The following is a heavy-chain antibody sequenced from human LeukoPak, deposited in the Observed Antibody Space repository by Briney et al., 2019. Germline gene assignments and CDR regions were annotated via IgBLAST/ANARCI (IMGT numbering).Heavy chain of an antibody. CDR2: ISGSGGRT. J-gene: IGHJ4*02. CDR1: TGTSSNNS. Sequence: GESLKISCTTSTGTSSNNSMSWVRQPPGEELEWISTISGSGGRTYHVDSVQGRFIISSDNSKNTLYLQMNSLRADDTAVYFCAKGHSGYGTGFDYWGQGTLVTVSS. D-gene: IGHD5-12*01. V-gene: IGHV3-23*01. CDR3: AKGHSGYGTGFDY.